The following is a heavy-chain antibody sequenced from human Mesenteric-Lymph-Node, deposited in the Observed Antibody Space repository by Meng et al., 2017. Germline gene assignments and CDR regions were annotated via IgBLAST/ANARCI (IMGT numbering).Heavy chain of an antibody. J-gene: IGHJ4*02. CDR2: ISSSSSYI. Sequence: GRSLKISCAASGFTFSSYSMNWVRQAPGKGLEWVSSISSSSSYIYYADSVKGRFTISRDNAKNSLYLQMNSLRAEDTAVYYCARGMSCDYWGQGTLVTVSS. CDR1: GFTFSSYS. CDR3: ARGMSCDY. V-gene: IGHV3-21*01. D-gene: IGHD5/OR15-5a*01.